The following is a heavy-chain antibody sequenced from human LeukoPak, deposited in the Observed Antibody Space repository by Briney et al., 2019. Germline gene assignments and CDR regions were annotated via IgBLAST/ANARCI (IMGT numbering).Heavy chain of an antibody. J-gene: IGHJ3*02. CDR3: ARPQGRYCTDGSCWGTFDI. CDR2: ISSHGGST. V-gene: IGHV3-64*01. Sequence: PGGSLRLSCAASGFTFSGYAMHWVRQAPGKGLEHVSAISSHGGSTYYAKSVKGRFTISRDNSKNTLYLQMGSLRPEDMAVYYCARPQGRYCTDGSCWGTFDIWGQGTMVTVSS. CDR1: GFTFSGYA. D-gene: IGHD2-15*01.